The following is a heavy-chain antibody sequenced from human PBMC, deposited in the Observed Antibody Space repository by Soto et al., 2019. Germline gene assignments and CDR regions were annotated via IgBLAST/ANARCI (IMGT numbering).Heavy chain of an antibody. CDR1: GGTFSSYA. CDR3: ARDVRSGSYSSDWPPGVGYFDK. J-gene: IGHJ4*02. CDR2: IIPMFGTT. D-gene: IGHD6-19*01. V-gene: IGHV1-69*01. Sequence: QVQLVQSGAEVKKPGSSVMVSCKASGGTFSSYAISWVRQAPGQGLEWMGGIIPMFGTTHYAQSFQGRFTITADEFTITAYMELIGLRAEDTAVYYCARDVRSGSYSSDWPPGVGYFDKWGQGTLVTVSS.